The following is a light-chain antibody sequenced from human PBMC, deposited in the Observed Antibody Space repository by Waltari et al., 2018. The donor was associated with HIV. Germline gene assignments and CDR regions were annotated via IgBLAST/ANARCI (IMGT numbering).Light chain of an antibody. CDR1: QSLTTSY. CDR2: GIS. J-gene: IGKJ1*01. CDR3: QQYGNSWT. Sequence: ETVLTQSPGTLSLSPGERDTLSCRASQSLTTSYLAWFQQKRGQAPRLLISGISSRATGIPDRFSGSGSGTDFTLTISRLEPEDSAVYFCQQYGNSWTFGQGTKVEIK. V-gene: IGKV3-20*01.